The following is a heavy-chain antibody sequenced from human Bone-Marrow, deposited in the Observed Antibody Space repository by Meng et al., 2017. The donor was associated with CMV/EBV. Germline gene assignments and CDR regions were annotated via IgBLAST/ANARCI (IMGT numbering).Heavy chain of an antibody. CDR3: ARGRNYPY. CDR2: INHSGST. J-gene: IGHJ4*02. CDR1: GGSFSGYY. D-gene: IGHD3-10*01. Sequence: SETLSLTCAVYGGSFSGYYWSWIRQPPGKGLEWIGEINHSGSTNYNPSLKSRVTISVDTSKNQFSLKLSSVTAADTAVYYCARGRNYPYWGQGTLVTVPS. V-gene: IGHV4-34*01.